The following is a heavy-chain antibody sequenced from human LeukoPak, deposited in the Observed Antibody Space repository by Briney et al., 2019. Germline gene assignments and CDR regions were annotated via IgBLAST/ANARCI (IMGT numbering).Heavy chain of an antibody. D-gene: IGHD5-24*01. CDR2: ISYDGSNK. J-gene: IGHJ4*02. Sequence: GGSLRLSCVASGFTFSSYGIHWVRQAPGKGLEWVAVISYDGSNKYYSDSVKGRFTISRDNSKNTLYLQMNSLRAEDTAVCYWAKDPSMRWLQFSYFDYWGQGTLVTVSS. CDR3: AKDPSMRWLQFSYFDY. V-gene: IGHV3-30*18. CDR1: GFTFSSYG.